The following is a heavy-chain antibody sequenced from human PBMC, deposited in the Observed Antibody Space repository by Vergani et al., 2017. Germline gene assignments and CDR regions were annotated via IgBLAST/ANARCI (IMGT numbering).Heavy chain of an antibody. D-gene: IGHD6-25*01. J-gene: IGHJ6*03. CDR3: ARVDTQVPATSHFYYMDV. V-gene: IGHV4-31*03. CDR2: IYYSGST. Sequence: QLQLQESGPGLVKPSETLSLTCTVSGGSISSSSYYWGWIRQHPGKGLEWIGYIYYSGSTYYNPSLKSRVTISVDTSKNQFSLKLRSVTAADTAVYYCARVDTQVPATSHFYYMDVWGKGTTVVVSS. CDR1: GGSISSSSYY.